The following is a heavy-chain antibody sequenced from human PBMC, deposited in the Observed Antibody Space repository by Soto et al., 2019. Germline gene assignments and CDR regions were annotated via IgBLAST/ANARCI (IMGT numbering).Heavy chain of an antibody. J-gene: IGHJ4*02. CDR3: ARDNLRRLHGYFDY. D-gene: IGHD2-15*01. Sequence: GGSLRLSCAASGFTFSSYGMHWVRQAPGKGLEWVAVIWYDGSNKYYADSVKGRFTISRDNSKNTLYLQMNSLRAEDTAVYYCARDNLRRLHGYFDYWGQGTLVTVSS. CDR1: GFTFSSYG. V-gene: IGHV3-33*01. CDR2: IWYDGSNK.